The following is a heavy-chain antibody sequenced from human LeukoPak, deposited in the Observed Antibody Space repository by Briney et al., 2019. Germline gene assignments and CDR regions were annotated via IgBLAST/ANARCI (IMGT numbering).Heavy chain of an antibody. CDR1: GFTFSSYS. CDR3: ARGQSGSSDY. V-gene: IGHV3-21*01. D-gene: IGHD1-26*01. J-gene: IGHJ4*02. CDR2: ISGSSSYI. Sequence: SGGSLSLSCAASGFTFSSYSMNWVRQSPGQGLECFSCISGSSSYIYYTDSVQGRFTIPSDNAKNSLYLQMNSRRAEDTAVYYCARGQSGSSDYWGQGTLVTASS.